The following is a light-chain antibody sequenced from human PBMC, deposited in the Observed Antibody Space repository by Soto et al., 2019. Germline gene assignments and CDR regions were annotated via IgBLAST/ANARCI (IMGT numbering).Light chain of an antibody. CDR1: QTISSW. CDR2: KAP. J-gene: IGKJ1*01. CDR3: SDYNSYSDA. V-gene: IGKV1-5*03. Sequence: DIQMTQSASTLSGSVGDRVTITWQACQTISSWLVWYQQKPGKAPKLLIYKAPTLKSGVPSKLTGSASGTELTLTTSSPPPDDFTTYYFSDYNSYSDAFGQGTKVELK.